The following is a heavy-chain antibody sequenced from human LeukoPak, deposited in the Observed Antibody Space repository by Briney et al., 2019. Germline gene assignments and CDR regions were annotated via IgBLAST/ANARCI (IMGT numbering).Heavy chain of an antibody. V-gene: IGHV1-2*02. CDR2: INPNSGGT. D-gene: IGHD2-2*01. J-gene: IGHJ4*02. CDR1: GYTFTGYY. CDR3: ARDPGDIVVVPAATYCGGDCYRDDY. Sequence: ASVKVSCKASGYTFTGYYMHWVRQAPGQGLEWMGWINPNSGGTNYAQKFQGRVTMTRDTSISTAYMELSRLRSDDTAVYYCARDPGDIVVVPAATYCGGDCYRDDYWGRGTLVTVSS.